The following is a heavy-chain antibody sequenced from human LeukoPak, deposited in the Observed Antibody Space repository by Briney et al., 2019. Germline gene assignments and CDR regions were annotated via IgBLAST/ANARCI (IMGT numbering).Heavy chain of an antibody. J-gene: IGHJ4*02. V-gene: IGHV3-33*01. D-gene: IGHD3-10*01. CDR2: IWYDGSNK. CDR3: ARGYGSGNYVFDY. Sequence: GGSLRLSCGASGFTFSRYGMHWVRQAPGKGLEWVAVIWYDGSNKYYADSVKGRFTISRDNSKNTLYLQMNSLRAEDTAVYYCARGYGSGNYVFDYWGQGTLVTVSS. CDR1: GFTFSRYG.